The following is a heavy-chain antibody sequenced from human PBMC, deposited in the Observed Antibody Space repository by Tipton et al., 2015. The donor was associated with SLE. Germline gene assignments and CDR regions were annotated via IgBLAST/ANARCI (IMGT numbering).Heavy chain of an antibody. Sequence: TLSLTCAVYGGSFSGYYWSWIRRPPGKGLEWIGEINHSGSTNYNPSLKSRVTISVDTSKNQFSLKLSSVTAADTAVYYCARRHYYGFGDFDYWGQGTLVTVSS. J-gene: IGHJ4*02. CDR1: GGSFSGYY. CDR3: ARRHYYGFGDFDY. V-gene: IGHV4-34*01. D-gene: IGHD3-10*01. CDR2: INHSGST.